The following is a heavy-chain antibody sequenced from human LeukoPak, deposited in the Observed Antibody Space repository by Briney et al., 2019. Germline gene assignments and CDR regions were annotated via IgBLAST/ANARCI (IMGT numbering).Heavy chain of an antibody. CDR1: GYSFTTYW. CDR3: ARGMPQGVISSRARPIPNNAFDI. D-gene: IGHD3-10*01. Sequence: GESLKISCKASGYSFTTYWIGWVRPVPGKGLEWMGIIYPGDSDTRYRPSFQGQVTISADKSISPAYLQWSSLKASDTAMYYCARGMPQGVISSRARPIPNNAFDIWGQGTMVTVSP. CDR2: IYPGDSDT. J-gene: IGHJ3*02. V-gene: IGHV5-51*01.